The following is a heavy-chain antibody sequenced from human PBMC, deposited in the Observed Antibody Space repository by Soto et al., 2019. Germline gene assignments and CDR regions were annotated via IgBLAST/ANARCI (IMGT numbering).Heavy chain of an antibody. Sequence: QVQLVESGGGVVQPGRSLRLSCAASGFTFSSYAMHWVRQAPGKGLEWVAVISYDGSNKYYADSVKGRFTISRDNSKNTLYLQMNSLRAEDTAVYYWARGTYYYDSSGYYLMYYYYGMDVWGQGTTVTVSS. CDR1: GFTFSSYA. CDR2: ISYDGSNK. V-gene: IGHV3-30-3*01. J-gene: IGHJ6*02. CDR3: ARGTYYYDSSGYYLMYYYYGMDV. D-gene: IGHD3-22*01.